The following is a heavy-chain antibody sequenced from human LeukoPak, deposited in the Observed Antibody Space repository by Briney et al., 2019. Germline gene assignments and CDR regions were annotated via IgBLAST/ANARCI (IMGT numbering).Heavy chain of an antibody. CDR2: IGTAGDT. D-gene: IGHD6-6*01. CDR1: GFTFSRYD. Sequence: GGSLRLSCAASGFTFSRYDMHWVRQVTGKGLEWVSAIGTAGDTYYPDSMKGRFTISREDVKNSLFLQMNSLRVEDTAVYYCARSVGSSSAHWGQGTLVTVSS. V-gene: IGHV3-13*01. CDR3: ARSVGSSSAH. J-gene: IGHJ4*02.